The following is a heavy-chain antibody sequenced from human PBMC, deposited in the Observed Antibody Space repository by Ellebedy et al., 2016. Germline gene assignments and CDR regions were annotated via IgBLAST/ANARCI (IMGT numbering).Heavy chain of an antibody. CDR3: ATYDVMIGGRGA. Sequence: SETLSLXXTVSGGSVSSDAYHWSWIRQRPGKGLEWIGYIFSSGRTHYNPSLESRITMSVDTSKNQFSLKLDSVTAADTAVYFCATYDVMIGGRGAWGQGTLVTVSS. J-gene: IGHJ4*03. V-gene: IGHV4-31*03. CDR2: IFSSGRT. CDR1: GGSVSSDAYH. D-gene: IGHD3-9*01.